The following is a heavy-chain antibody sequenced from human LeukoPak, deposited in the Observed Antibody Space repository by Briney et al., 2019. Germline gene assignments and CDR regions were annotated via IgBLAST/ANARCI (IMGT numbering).Heavy chain of an antibody. V-gene: IGHV3-23*01. J-gene: IGHJ4*02. Sequence: GGSLRLSCATSGFTFSNYGVSWVRQAPGKGLEWVSSISGSGGTTYYADSVKGRFTISRDNSKNTLYLQMNSLRAEDTAVYYCAKDPYRASSGLVDYWGQGTLVTVSS. D-gene: IGHD5-12*01. CDR3: AKDPYRASSGLVDY. CDR1: GFTFSNYG. CDR2: ISGSGGTT.